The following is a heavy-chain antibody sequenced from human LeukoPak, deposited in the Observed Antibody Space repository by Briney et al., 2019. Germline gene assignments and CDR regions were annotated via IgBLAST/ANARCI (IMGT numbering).Heavy chain of an antibody. Sequence: SETLSLTCTVSGGSTSSGNYYWSWIRQHPGKGLEWIGYIYYSGSTYYNPSLKSRVTISVDTSKNQFSLKLSSVTAADTAVYYCARAYDFWSGYFFDYWGQGTLVTVSS. CDR1: GGSTSSGNYY. V-gene: IGHV4-31*03. CDR2: IYYSGST. CDR3: ARAYDFWSGYFFDY. D-gene: IGHD3-3*01. J-gene: IGHJ4*02.